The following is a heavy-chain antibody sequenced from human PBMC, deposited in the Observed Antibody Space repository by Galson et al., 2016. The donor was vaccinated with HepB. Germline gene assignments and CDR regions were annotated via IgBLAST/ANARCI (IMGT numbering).Heavy chain of an antibody. J-gene: IGHJ4*02. CDR1: GYTFTNYG. CDR3: ARGSSTTKGAVSY. V-gene: IGHV1-18*04. Sequence: SVKVSCKASGYTFTNYGISWVRQAPGQGLEWMGWISAYNGNTNYAQKVQGRVTMTTDTSTSTAYMELRSLRSDDTAVYYRARGSSTTKGAVSYWSQGTLVTVSS. CDR2: ISAYNGNT. D-gene: IGHD6-6*01.